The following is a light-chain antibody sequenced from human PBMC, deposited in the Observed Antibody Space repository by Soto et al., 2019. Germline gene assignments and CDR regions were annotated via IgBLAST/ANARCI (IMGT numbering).Light chain of an antibody. J-gene: IGLJ2*01. Sequence: QPVLTQPPSASGSPGQSVTISCTGTSRDVGGYNYVSWYQQFPGKAPKLMIYEVSKRPSGVPDRFSGSKSGNTASLTVSGLQAEDEGDYYCSSYGGSNNVLFGGGTKLTVL. CDR2: EVS. V-gene: IGLV2-8*01. CDR3: SSYGGSNNVL. CDR1: SRDVGGYNY.